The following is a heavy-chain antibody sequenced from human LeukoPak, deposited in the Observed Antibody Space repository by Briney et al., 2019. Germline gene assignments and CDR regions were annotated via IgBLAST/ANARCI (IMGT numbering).Heavy chain of an antibody. CDR3: ARRWLGDPYGMDV. J-gene: IGHJ6*02. Sequence: GGSLRLSCAASGFIFSNYAMKWVRQAPGKGLEWVSCISSSSSSIHYSDSVKGRFTISRDNAKNSLYLQMNSLRAEDMAVYYCARRWLGDPYGMDVWGQGTTVSVSS. D-gene: IGHD3-10*01. CDR1: GFIFSNYA. CDR2: ISSSSSSI. V-gene: IGHV3-21*01.